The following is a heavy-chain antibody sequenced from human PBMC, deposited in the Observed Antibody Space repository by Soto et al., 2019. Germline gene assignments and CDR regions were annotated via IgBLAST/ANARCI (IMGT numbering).Heavy chain of an antibody. CDR1: GFTFSSYA. J-gene: IGHJ4*02. CDR2: ISGSGGST. CDR3: AKCLGRGRPFSIDY. Sequence: GGSLRLSCAASGFTFSSYAMSWVRQAPRKGLEWVSAISGSGGSTYYADSVKGRFTISRDNSKNTLYLQMNSLRAEDTAVYYCAKCLGRGRPFSIDYWGQGTLVTVSS. D-gene: IGHD3-3*02. V-gene: IGHV3-23*01.